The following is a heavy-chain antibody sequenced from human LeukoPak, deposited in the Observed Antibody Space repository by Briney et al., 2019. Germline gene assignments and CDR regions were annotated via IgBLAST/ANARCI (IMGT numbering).Heavy chain of an antibody. D-gene: IGHD3-22*01. J-gene: IGHJ4*02. CDR2: LIPIFGTA. CDR1: GGTFSSYA. V-gene: IGHV1-69*05. Sequence: SVKVPCKASGGTFSSYAISWVRQAPGQGLEWMGRLIPIFGTANYAQKFQGRVTLTTDESTSTAYMELSSLRSEDTAVYYCARAPGYYDSSGYYENWFDYWGQGTLVTVSS. CDR3: ARAPGYYDSSGYYENWFDY.